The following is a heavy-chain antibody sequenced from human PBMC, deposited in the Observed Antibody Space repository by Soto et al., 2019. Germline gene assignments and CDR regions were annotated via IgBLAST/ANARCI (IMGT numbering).Heavy chain of an antibody. Sequence: EVQLVESGGGLVQPGGSLRLSCAASGFTFSSYWMSWVRQAPGKGLEWVANIKQDGSEKYYVDSVKGRFTISRDNAKNSLYLQMNSLRAEDTAVYYCARLVVPAACYYYYYYMDVWGKGTTVTVSS. CDR1: GFTFSSYW. V-gene: IGHV3-7*01. J-gene: IGHJ6*03. D-gene: IGHD2-2*01. CDR2: IKQDGSEK. CDR3: ARLVVPAACYYYYYYMDV.